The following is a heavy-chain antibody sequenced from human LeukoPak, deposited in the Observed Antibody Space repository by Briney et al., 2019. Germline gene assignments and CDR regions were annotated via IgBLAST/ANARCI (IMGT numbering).Heavy chain of an antibody. CDR1: GFTFSSSA. J-gene: IGHJ6*02. V-gene: IGHV3-21*04. D-gene: IGHD2/OR15-2a*01. CDR3: AREDGKIASGGMDV. CDR2: INNVGSHI. Sequence: GGSLRLSCAASGFTFSSSAMNWVRQAPGKGLEWVSSINNVGSHIYYADSVKGRFTISRDNAKNSLYLQMNSLRAEDTAVYYCAREDGKIASGGMDVWGQGTTVTVSS.